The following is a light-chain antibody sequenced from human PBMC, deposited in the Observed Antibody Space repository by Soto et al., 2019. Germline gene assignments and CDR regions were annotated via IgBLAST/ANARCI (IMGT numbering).Light chain of an antibody. J-gene: IGKJ3*01. CDR1: QSVSSSY. CDR3: QQAGT. CDR2: GAS. V-gene: IGKV3D-7*01. Sequence: EIVMTLSPATLSLSPGERATLSCRASQSVSSSYLSWYQQKPGQAPRLLIYGASTRATGIPARFSGSGSGTDFTLTISSLQPEDFAVYYCQQAGTLGPGTKVDIK.